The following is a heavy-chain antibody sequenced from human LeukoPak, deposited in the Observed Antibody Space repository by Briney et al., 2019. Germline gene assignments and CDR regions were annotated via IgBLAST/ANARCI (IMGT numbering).Heavy chain of an antibody. J-gene: IGHJ4*02. Sequence: GASVKVSCKASGYTVTNYYMHWVRQAPGQGLEWMGMINPSISSRTYAQKFQGRVTMTRDTSTSTVYMELSSLRSDDTAVYYCARTSVTPPSGYFDYWGQGTLVTVSS. CDR3: ARTSVTPPSGYFDY. CDR1: GYTVTNYY. CDR2: INPSISSR. D-gene: IGHD4-17*01. V-gene: IGHV1-46*01.